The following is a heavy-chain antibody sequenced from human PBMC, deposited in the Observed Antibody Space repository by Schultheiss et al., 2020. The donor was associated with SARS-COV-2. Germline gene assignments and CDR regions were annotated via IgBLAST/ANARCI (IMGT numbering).Heavy chain of an antibody. CDR2: INQDGSAK. D-gene: IGHD3-16*01. CDR3: ARGLGP. CDR1: GFTFSSYW. J-gene: IGHJ5*02. Sequence: GGSLRLSCAASGFTFSSYWMSWVRQAPGKGLEWVVNINQDGSAKYYVDSVNGRFTISRDNAKKSLYLQMNSLRAEDTAVYYCARGLGPWGQGTLVTVSS. V-gene: IGHV3-7*03.